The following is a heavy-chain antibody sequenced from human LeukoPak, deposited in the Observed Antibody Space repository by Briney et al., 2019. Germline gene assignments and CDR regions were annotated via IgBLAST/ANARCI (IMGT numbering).Heavy chain of an antibody. CDR3: ARRAVDNSYYYYMDV. J-gene: IGHJ6*03. CDR2: MNPKSGNA. D-gene: IGHD6-19*01. CDR1: GYTFTSYD. Sequence: ASVKVSCKASGYTFTSYDINWVRQVTGQGLEWMGWMNPKSGNAGYAQKFQGRVTITRNTSISTAYMEVSSLRYEDTAVYYCARRAVDNSYYYYMDVWGKGTTVTVSS. V-gene: IGHV1-8*03.